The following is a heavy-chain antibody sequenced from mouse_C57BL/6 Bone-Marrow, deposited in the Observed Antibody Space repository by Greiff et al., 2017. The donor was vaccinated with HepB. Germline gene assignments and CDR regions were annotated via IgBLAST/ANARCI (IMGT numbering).Heavy chain of an antibody. D-gene: IGHD4-1*01. Sequence: EVQLVESGGGLVQPKGSLKLSCAASGFSFNTYAMNWVRQAPGKGLEWVARIRSKSNNYATYYADSVKDRFTISRDDSESMLYLQMNNLKTEDTAMYYCVRQELTGVAYWGQGTLVTVSA. CDR1: GFSFNTYA. J-gene: IGHJ3*01. CDR3: VRQELTGVAY. CDR2: IRSKSNNYAT. V-gene: IGHV10-1*01.